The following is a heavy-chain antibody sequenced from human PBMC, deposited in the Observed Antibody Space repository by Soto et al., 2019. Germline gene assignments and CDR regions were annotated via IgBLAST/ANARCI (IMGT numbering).Heavy chain of an antibody. V-gene: IGHV4-39*01. CDR3: AAPRPIRVGPFDY. D-gene: IGHD1-26*01. Sequence: QLQLQESGPGLVKPSETLSLTCTVSGGSISSSSYYWGWIRQPPGKGLEWIGSIYYSGSTYYNPSLKSRVTISVDTSKNQFSLKLSSVTAADTAVYYCAAPRPIRVGPFDYWGQGTLVTVSS. CDR2: IYYSGST. CDR1: GGSISSSSYY. J-gene: IGHJ4*02.